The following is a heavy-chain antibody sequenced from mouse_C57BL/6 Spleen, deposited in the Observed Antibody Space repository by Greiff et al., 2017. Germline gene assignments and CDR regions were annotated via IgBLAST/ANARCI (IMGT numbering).Heavy chain of an antibody. J-gene: IGHJ1*03. D-gene: IGHD1-1*01. Sequence: EVKLMESGGGLVKPGGSLKLSCAASGFTFSSYTMSWVRQTPEKRLAWVATISGGGGNTYYPDSVKGRFTISRDNAKNTLYLQMSSLRSEDTALYYCARHDYGSSLYFDVWGTGTTVTVSS. CDR2: ISGGGGNT. CDR1: GFTFSSYT. V-gene: IGHV5-9*01. CDR3: ARHDYGSSLYFDV.